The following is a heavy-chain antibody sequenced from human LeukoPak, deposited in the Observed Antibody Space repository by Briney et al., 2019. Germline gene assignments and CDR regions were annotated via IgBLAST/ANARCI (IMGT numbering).Heavy chain of an antibody. J-gene: IGHJ4*02. CDR1: GFPFSSYA. V-gene: IGHV3-64*01. CDR2: ISSNGGST. Sequence: PGGSLRLSCAASGFPFSSYAMHWVRQAPGKGLEYVSAISSNGGSTSYANSVKGRFTISRDNSKNTLYLQMGSLRAGDMAVYYCARSSIVVVSNLDYWGQGTLVTVSS. D-gene: IGHD2-2*01. CDR3: ARSSIVVVSNLDY.